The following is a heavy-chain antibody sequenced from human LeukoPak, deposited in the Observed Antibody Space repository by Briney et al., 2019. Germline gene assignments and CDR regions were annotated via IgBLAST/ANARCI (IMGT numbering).Heavy chain of an antibody. J-gene: IGHJ4*02. Sequence: GGSLRLSCAASGFTFSDDYMSWIRQAPGKGPEWVSDISSSGGNIHYADSVKGRFTISRDNAKNSLYLQMNSLRAEDTAVYYCARASVNYYDSSGYWAFDYWGQGTLVTVSS. V-gene: IGHV3-11*04. CDR3: ARASVNYYDSSGYWAFDY. CDR2: ISSSGGNI. D-gene: IGHD3-22*01. CDR1: GFTFSDDY.